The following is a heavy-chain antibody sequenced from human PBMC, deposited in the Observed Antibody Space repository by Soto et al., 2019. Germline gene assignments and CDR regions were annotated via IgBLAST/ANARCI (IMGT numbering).Heavy chain of an antibody. CDR2: INPDGSAA. Sequence: PGGSLRLSCAASGFTFSSYWMHWVRQAPGKGLVWVSRINPDGSAANYADSVKGRFTISRDNSKNTLYLQMNSLRPEDTSVYYCASGYCSTTSCFYGMDVWGQGTTVTSP. CDR1: GFTFSSYW. J-gene: IGHJ6*02. CDR3: ASGYCSTTSCFYGMDV. D-gene: IGHD2-2*01. V-gene: IGHV3-74*01.